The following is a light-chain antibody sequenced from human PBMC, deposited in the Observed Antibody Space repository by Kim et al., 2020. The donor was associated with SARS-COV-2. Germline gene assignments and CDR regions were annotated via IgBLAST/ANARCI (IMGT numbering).Light chain of an antibody. J-gene: IGKJ5*01. Sequence: SPGERATLSCRASQSVSIYLAWYQQKPGQAPRLLIYDASSRATGIPARFSGSGSGTDFTLTISSLEPEDFAVYYCHQRSNWPITFGQGTRLEIK. CDR2: DAS. CDR3: HQRSNWPIT. V-gene: IGKV3-11*01. CDR1: QSVSIY.